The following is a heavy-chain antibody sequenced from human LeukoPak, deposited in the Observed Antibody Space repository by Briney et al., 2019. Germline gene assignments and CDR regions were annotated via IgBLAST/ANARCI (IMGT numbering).Heavy chain of an antibody. V-gene: IGHV7-4-1*02. CDR1: GYTFTSYA. CDR3: ARVVLWFGELKGGDAFDI. D-gene: IGHD3-10*01. J-gene: IGHJ3*02. Sequence: ASVKVSCKASGYTFTSYAMNWVRQAPGQGLEWMGWINTNTGNPTYAQGFTGRFVFSLDTSVSTAYLQISSLKAEDTAVYYCARVVLWFGELKGGDAFDIWGQGTMVTVSS. CDR2: INTNTGNP.